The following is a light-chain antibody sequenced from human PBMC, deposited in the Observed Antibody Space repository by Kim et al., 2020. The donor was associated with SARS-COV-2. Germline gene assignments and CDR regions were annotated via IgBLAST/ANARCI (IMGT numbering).Light chain of an antibody. V-gene: IGKV3-20*01. CDR3: QHYGTSPLT. J-gene: IGKJ4*01. CDR2: GAS. CDR1: QSVSRNY. Sequence: PGERATVSCRGSQSVSRNYVAGYQQKPGQAPRLLIYGASSRATGIRDRFSGRGSETDFILTISRLDPEDFAVYYCQHYGTSPLTFGGGTKVDIK.